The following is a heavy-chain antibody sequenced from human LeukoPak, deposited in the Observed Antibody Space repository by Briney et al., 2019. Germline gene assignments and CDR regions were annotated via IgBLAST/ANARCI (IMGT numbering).Heavy chain of an antibody. CDR2: ISGSGGTT. CDR3: AKDYYYDSSGYYYGDAFDI. V-gene: IGHV3-23*01. D-gene: IGHD3-22*01. CDR1: GFTFSAYA. Sequence: VGSLRLSCAASGFTFSAYAMASVRQAPGKGLEWVSTISGSGGTTYSADSVKGRFTISRDNSENILYMQVNSLRAGDTAVYYCAKDYYYDSSGYYYGDAFDIWGQGTMVTVSS. J-gene: IGHJ3*02.